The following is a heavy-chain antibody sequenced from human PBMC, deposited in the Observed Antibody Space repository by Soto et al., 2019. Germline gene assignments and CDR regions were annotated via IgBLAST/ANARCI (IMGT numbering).Heavy chain of an antibody. D-gene: IGHD3-22*01. CDR2: IYYSGST. J-gene: IGHJ4*02. V-gene: IGHV4-31*03. Sequence: QVQLQESGPGLVKPSQTLSLTCTVSGGSISSGGYYWSWIRQHPGKGLEWIGYIYYSGSTYYNPSLKSRVTISVDTSKNQFSPKLSSVTAADTAVYYCARDGDSSGYYPFDYWGQGTLVTVSS. CDR3: ARDGDSSGYYPFDY. CDR1: GGSISSGGYY.